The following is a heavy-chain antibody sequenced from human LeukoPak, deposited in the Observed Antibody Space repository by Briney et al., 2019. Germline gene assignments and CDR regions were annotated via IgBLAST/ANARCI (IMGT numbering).Heavy chain of an antibody. J-gene: IGHJ5*02. Sequence: SETLSLTCAVSGDSITNYYWSWIRQTPGEGLEWIGYIHYTGSTDYNPSLKSRVTISVDTSKTQFSLTLTSVTAEDTAVYYCARAPRLSPFDPWGQGTLVTVSS. CDR1: GDSITNYY. CDR2: IHYTGST. CDR3: ARAPRLSPFDP. V-gene: IGHV4-59*01.